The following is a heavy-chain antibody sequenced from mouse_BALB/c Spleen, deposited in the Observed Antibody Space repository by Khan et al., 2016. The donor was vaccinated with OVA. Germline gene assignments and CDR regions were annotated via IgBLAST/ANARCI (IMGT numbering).Heavy chain of an antibody. D-gene: IGHD2-14*01. J-gene: IGHJ2*01. CDR3: VREAYRYDEYYFDY. CDR2: ISSGGTP. CDR1: GFTFSSYV. V-gene: IGHV5-6-5*01. Sequence: EVELVESGGDLVKPGGSLKLSCAVSGFTFSSYVMSWVRQTPEKRLEWVASISSGGTPAYPDSLKGRFTISRDNARNIMYLQMSSLRSEDTAMYYCVREAYRYDEYYFDYWGQGTTLTGSS.